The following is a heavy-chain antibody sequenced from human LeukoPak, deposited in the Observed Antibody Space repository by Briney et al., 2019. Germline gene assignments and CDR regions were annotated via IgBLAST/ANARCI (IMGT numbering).Heavy chain of an antibody. Sequence: GGSLRLSCAASGFTFSEHEMNWVRQAPGKGLEWLSDISSSGATISYADSVKGRFTISRDNAKNLLYLQMNSLRAEDAAVYYCARGLRFGAWGQGALVTVSS. CDR3: ARGLRFGA. CDR1: GFTFSEHE. D-gene: IGHD2-21*01. V-gene: IGHV3-48*03. J-gene: IGHJ5*02. CDR2: ISSSGATI.